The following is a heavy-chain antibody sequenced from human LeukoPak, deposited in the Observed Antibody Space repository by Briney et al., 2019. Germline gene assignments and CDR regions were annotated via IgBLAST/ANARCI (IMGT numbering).Heavy chain of an antibody. CDR3: AKDKEYASGSYPIES. CDR1: GFIFSTYG. D-gene: IGHD3-10*01. CDR2: ITYEGGYNQ. V-gene: IGHV3-30*02. Sequence: GGSLRLSCAASGFIFSTYGMHWVRQAPGKGLEWVSFITYEGGYNQYYAESGKGRFTISRDNSKNTLYLQMISLRLEDAAVYYCAKDKEYASGSYPIESWGQGTLVTVSS. J-gene: IGHJ4*02.